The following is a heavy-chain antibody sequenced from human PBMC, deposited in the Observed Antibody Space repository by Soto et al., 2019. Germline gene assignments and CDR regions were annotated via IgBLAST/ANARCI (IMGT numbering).Heavy chain of an antibody. CDR2: IYYRGST. V-gene: IGHV4-59*01. CDR3: ARRRGGSGSTPDYCYYYGMDV. CDR1: GGAISSYY. D-gene: IGHD3-10*01. J-gene: IGHJ6*02. Sequence: SETLSLTCTVSGGAISSYYWSWIRQPPGKGLEWIGYIYYRGSTNYNPSLKSRVTISVDTSTDQFSLKLSSVTAADTAVYYCARRRGGSGSTPDYCYYYGMDVWGQGTTVTVSS.